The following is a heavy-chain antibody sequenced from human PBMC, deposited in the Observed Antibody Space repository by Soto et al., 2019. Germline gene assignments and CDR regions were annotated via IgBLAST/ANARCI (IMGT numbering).Heavy chain of an antibody. CDR3: ARAGSSGCYFFDY. J-gene: IGHJ4*02. CDR2: IYHSGST. D-gene: IGHD6-19*01. V-gene: IGHV4-4*02. CDR1: GGSMSSSNW. Sequence: SETLSLTCTVSGGSMSSSNWWSCVRQPPGKGLEWIGEIYHSGSTNYNPSLKSRVTISVDKSKNQFSLKLSSVTAADTAVYYCARAGSSGCYFFDYWGQGTLVTVSS.